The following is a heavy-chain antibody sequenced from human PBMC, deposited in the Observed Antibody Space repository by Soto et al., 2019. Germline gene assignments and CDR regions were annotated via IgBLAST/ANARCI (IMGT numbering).Heavy chain of an antibody. CDR1: GYTFTSYG. Sequence: GASVKVSCKASGYTFTSYGISWVRQAPGQGLEWMGWISAYNGNTNYAQKLQGRVTMTTDTSTSTAYMELRSLRSDDTAVYYCARERYNYDFWSGYYMDWGKGTLVTVSS. J-gene: IGHJ4*02. V-gene: IGHV1-18*01. CDR2: ISAYNGNT. D-gene: IGHD3-3*01. CDR3: ARERYNYDFWSGYYMD.